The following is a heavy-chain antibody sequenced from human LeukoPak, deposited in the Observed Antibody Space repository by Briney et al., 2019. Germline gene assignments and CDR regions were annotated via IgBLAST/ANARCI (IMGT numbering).Heavy chain of an antibody. CDR3: VKDVRTIDAFDI. V-gene: IGHV3-23*01. CDR1: AFTFSNYA. D-gene: IGHD3-9*01. CDR2: ITESGGNT. J-gene: IGHJ3*02. Sequence: GSLRLSCAASAFTFSNYAMSWVRQAPGKGLEWVSAITESGGNTYYPDAVKGRFITFRDNSKNTLYLQMNSLRAEDTAVYYCVKDVRTIDAFDIWGQGTMVTVSS.